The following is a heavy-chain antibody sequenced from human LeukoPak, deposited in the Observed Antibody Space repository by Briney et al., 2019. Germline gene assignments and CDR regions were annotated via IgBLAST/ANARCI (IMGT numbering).Heavy chain of an antibody. CDR1: GFTFTDYA. V-gene: IGHV1-3*03. D-gene: IGHD4-17*01. Sequence: ASVKVSCKASGFTFTDYAVHWVRQAPGQRPEWMGWINADTGNTKCSQEFQGRLTITRDTSASTVYMDLSSLKSEDMAVYYCARSGGSRGTVTPPGDFWGQGTLVTVSS. CDR2: INADTGNT. J-gene: IGHJ4*02. CDR3: ARSGGSRGTVTPPGDF.